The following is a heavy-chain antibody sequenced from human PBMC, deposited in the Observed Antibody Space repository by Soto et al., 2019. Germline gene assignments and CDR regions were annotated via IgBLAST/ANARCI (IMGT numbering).Heavy chain of an antibody. V-gene: IGHV1-69*13. J-gene: IGHJ6*02. CDR1: GGTFSSYA. D-gene: IGHD3-9*01. CDR2: IIPIFGTA. CDR3: ATAPYDTQYGMDV. Sequence: ASVKVSCKASGGTFSSYAISWVRQAPGQGLEWMGGIIPIFGTANYAQKFQGRVTITADESTSTAHMELSSLRSEDTAVYYCATAPYDTQYGMDVWGQGTTVTVSS.